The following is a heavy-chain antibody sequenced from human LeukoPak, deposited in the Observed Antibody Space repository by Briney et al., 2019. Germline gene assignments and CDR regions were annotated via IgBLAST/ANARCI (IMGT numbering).Heavy chain of an antibody. Sequence: KPSETLSLTCTVSGGSISSYYWSWIRQPAGKGLEWIGRIYTSGSTNYNPSLKSRVTMSVDTSKNQFSLKLSSVTAADTAVYYCAKSTYYDFWSGYYNYYYYYMDVWGKGTTVTVSS. CDR2: IYTSGST. CDR1: GGSISSYY. V-gene: IGHV4-4*07. D-gene: IGHD3-3*01. CDR3: AKSTYYDFWSGYYNYYYYYMDV. J-gene: IGHJ6*03.